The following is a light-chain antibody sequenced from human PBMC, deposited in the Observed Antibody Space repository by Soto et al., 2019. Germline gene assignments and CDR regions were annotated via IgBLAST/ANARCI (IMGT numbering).Light chain of an antibody. CDR2: EGS. J-gene: IGLJ2*01. CDR1: SSDVGSYNL. CDR3: CSYAGSSTLV. V-gene: IGLV2-23*01. Sequence: QSALTQPASVSGSPGQSFTISCTGTSSDVGSYNLVSWYQQHPGKAPQLMIYEGSKRPSGVSNRFSGSKSGNTASLTISGLQAEDEADYYCCSYAGSSTLVFGGGTKVTVL.